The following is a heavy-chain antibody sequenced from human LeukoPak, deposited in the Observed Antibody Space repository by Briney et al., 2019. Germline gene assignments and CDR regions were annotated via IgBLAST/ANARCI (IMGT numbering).Heavy chain of an antibody. CDR2: ISYDGSNK. Sequence: GGSLRLSCAASGFTFSSYGMHWVRQAPGKGLEWVAVISYDGSNKYYADSVKGRFTISGDNSKNTLYLQMNSLRAEDTAVYYCAKDIYSSSWLNQIGFDYWGQGTLVTVSS. CDR3: AKDIYSSSWLNQIGFDY. CDR1: GFTFSSYG. D-gene: IGHD6-13*01. J-gene: IGHJ4*02. V-gene: IGHV3-30*18.